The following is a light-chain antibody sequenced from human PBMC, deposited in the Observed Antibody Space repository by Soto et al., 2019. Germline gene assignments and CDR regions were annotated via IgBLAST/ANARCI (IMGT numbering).Light chain of an antibody. CDR1: QDISNY. J-gene: IGKJ4*01. Sequence: DIPLTQSPSSLSASVGDRVTITCQARQDISNYLNWYQQKPGEAPKLLISDGSNLETGVPSRFSGSGAGTHFTFTISSLQPEYFATYHCQQYEKVGLTFGGGTKVEIK. CDR3: QQYEKVGLT. CDR2: DGS. V-gene: IGKV1-33*01.